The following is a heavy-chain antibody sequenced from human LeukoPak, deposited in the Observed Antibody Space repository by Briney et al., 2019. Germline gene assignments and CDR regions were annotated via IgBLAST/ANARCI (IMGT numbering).Heavy chain of an antibody. J-gene: IGHJ6*04. CDR3: DTAVYYCVEPGITLFVGV. CDR2: ISSSGSTI. V-gene: IGHV3-48*03. Sequence: PGGSLRLSCAASGFTFSSYEMSWVRQAPGKGLEWVSAISSSGSTIYYADSVKGRFTISRDNAKNSLYLQMNSLRAEDTAVYYCDTAVYYCVEPGITLFVGVWGKGTTVTISS. CDR1: GFTFSSYE. D-gene: IGHD3-10*02.